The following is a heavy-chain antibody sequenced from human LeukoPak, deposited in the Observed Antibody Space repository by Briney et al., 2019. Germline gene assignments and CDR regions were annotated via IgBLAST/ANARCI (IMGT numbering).Heavy chain of an antibody. D-gene: IGHD3-22*01. CDR1: GVSISSSTYY. CDR3: ARASYSYDINGWVPFDY. CDR2: IYYSGTT. V-gene: IGHV4-39*01. J-gene: IGHJ4*02. Sequence: TSETLSLTCTVSGVSISSSTYYWGWIRQSPGKGLEWIGSIYYSGTTYYNPALKSRVTISVDTSKNKSSLRLSSVTAADTAVYYCARASYSYDINGWVPFDYWGQGTLVTVSS.